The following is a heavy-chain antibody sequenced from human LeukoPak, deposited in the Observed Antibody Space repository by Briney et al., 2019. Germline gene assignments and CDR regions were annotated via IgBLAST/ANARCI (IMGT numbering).Heavy chain of an antibody. CDR1: GFTFSSYW. CDR2: IKQDGSEK. J-gene: IGHJ4*02. Sequence: GGSLRLSCAASGFTFSSYWMSWVRQAPGKGLEWVANIKQDGSEKYYVDSVKGRFTISRDNAKNSLYLQMNSLRAEDTALYYCAKDMGTSGWYVYYFDYWGQGTLVTVSS. V-gene: IGHV3-7*03. CDR3: AKDMGTSGWYVYYFDY. D-gene: IGHD6-19*01.